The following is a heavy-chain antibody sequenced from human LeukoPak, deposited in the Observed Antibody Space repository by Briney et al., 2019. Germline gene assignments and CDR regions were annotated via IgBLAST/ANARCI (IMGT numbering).Heavy chain of an antibody. CDR3: IVFGDSNH. CDR1: GLTCSHNY. D-gene: IGHD4-17*01. V-gene: IGHV3-53*01. J-gene: IGHJ5*02. Sequence: PGGSLRLSCAASGLTCSHNYVSWVRQAPGKGLEWVSAIHTSGDTCYADSVKGRFTISRDTSKNTLYLQINSLRVEDTAVYYCIVFGDSNHWGQGTLVTASS. CDR2: IHTSGDT.